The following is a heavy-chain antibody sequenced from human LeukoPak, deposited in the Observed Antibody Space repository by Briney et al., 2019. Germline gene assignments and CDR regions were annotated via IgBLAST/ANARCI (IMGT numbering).Heavy chain of an antibody. J-gene: IGHJ6*03. CDR1: RYTFTCYY. Sequence: ASVKVSCKASRYTFTCYYMDWVRQAPGQGLEWMGWINPNSGGTNYAQKFQGRVTMTRDTSISTAYMELSRLRSDDTAVYYCARVSSWYYYMDVWGKGTTVTVSS. V-gene: IGHV1-2*02. D-gene: IGHD6-13*01. CDR2: INPNSGGT. CDR3: ARVSSWYYYMDV.